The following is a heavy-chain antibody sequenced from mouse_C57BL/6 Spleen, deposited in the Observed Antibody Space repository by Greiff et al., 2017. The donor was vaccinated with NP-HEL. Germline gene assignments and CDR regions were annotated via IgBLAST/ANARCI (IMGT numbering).Heavy chain of an antibody. CDR2: ISSGSSTI. V-gene: IGHV5-17*01. CDR3: ARQTYDGYYVGYFDY. J-gene: IGHJ2*01. CDR1: GFTFSDYG. Sequence: EVQRVESGGGLVKPGGSLKLSCAASGFTFSDYGMHWVRQAPEKGLEWVAYISSGSSTIYYADTVKGRFTISRDNAKNTLFLQMTSLRSEDTAMYYCARQTYDGYYVGYFDYWGQGTTLTVSS. D-gene: IGHD2-3*01.